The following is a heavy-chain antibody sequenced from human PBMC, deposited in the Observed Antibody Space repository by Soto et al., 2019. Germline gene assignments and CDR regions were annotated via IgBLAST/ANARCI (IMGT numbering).Heavy chain of an antibody. V-gene: IGHV4-34*01. CDR1: GGSFSGYF. Sequence: QVQLQQWGAGLLKPSETLSLTCAVHGGSFSGYFWTWIRQAPGKGLEWIGESNHRGSPNYNPSLTSRVPISVDTSKSQFSLKLNSVTAADTAVYYCSRRGPTYSGSASHRGFSDLWGQGTLVTVSS. D-gene: IGHD3-10*01. CDR2: SNHRGSP. J-gene: IGHJ4*02. CDR3: SRRGPTYSGSASHRGFSDL.